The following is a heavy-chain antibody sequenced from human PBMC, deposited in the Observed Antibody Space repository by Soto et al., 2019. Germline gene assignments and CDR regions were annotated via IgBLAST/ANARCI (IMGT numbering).Heavy chain of an antibody. D-gene: IGHD2-2*01. J-gene: IGHJ6*02. Sequence: GGSLRLSCAASGFTFSSYDMHWVRQATGKGLEWVSAIGTAGDTYYPGSVKGRFTISRENDKNSLYLQMNSLRAGDTAVYHCARGPGCSSTSCAYYYYGMDVWGQGTTVTVSS. CDR3: ARGPGCSSTSCAYYYYGMDV. CDR1: GFTFSSYD. CDR2: IGTAGDT. V-gene: IGHV3-13*01.